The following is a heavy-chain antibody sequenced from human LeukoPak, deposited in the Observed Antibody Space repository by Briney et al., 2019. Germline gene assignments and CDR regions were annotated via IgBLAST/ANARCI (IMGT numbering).Heavy chain of an antibody. Sequence: GGSLRLSCAASGFTFDDYAMHWVRQAPGKGLEWVSGISWNSGSIGYADSVKGRFTISRDNAKNSLYLQMNSLRAEDTALYYCAPDPPNCSSTSCQPLDYWGQGTLVTVSS. V-gene: IGHV3-9*01. D-gene: IGHD2-2*01. J-gene: IGHJ4*02. CDR3: APDPPNCSSTSCQPLDY. CDR2: ISWNSGSI. CDR1: GFTFDDYA.